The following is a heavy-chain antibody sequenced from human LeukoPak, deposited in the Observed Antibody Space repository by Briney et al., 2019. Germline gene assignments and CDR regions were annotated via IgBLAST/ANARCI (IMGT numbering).Heavy chain of an antibody. Sequence: ASVKVSCKASGYTFTSYDINWVRQATGQGLEWMGWMNPNSGNTGYAQKFQGRVTITADKSTSTAYMELSSLRSEDTAVYYCARDRATVEPPLGYWGQGTLVTVSS. D-gene: IGHD4-23*01. CDR1: GYTFTSYD. CDR3: ARDRATVEPPLGY. V-gene: IGHV1-8*01. J-gene: IGHJ4*02. CDR2: MNPNSGNT.